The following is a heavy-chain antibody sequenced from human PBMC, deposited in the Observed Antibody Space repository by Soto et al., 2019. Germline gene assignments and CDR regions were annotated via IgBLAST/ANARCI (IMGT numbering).Heavy chain of an antibody. CDR3: ARLGGYYQAFDQ. CDR2: IYYSGST. V-gene: IGHV4-59*08. J-gene: IGHJ4*02. Sequence: SETMYLTCTVSGGSISSYYGGWFRQPPGKGLEWIGYIYYSGSTTYHPPLKSRVTISVDTSKNQFSLNLTSVTAADTAVYYCARLGGYYQAFDQWGQGSLVTVSS. CDR1: GGSISSYY. D-gene: IGHD3-22*01.